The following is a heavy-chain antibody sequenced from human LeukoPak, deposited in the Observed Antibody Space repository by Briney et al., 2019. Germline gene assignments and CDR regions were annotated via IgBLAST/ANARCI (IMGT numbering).Heavy chain of an antibody. Sequence: GRSLGLSCAASGFTFSSYGMHWVRQAPGKGLEWVAFIRYDGSNKYYADSVKGRFTISRDNSKNTLYLQMNSLRAEDTAVYYCAKDSERYSYGSGGWFDPWGQGTLVTVSS. J-gene: IGHJ5*02. CDR3: AKDSERYSYGSGGWFDP. V-gene: IGHV3-30*02. D-gene: IGHD5-18*01. CDR2: IRYDGSNK. CDR1: GFTFSSYG.